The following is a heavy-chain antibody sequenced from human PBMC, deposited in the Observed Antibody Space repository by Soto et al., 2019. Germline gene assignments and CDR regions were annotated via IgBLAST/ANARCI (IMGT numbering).Heavy chain of an antibody. V-gene: IGHV3-23*01. D-gene: IGHD3-16*01. Sequence: EVQLLESGGGLVQPGGSLRLSCAASGFTFSSYAMSWVRQAPGKGLEWVSAISGSGGSTYYADSVKGRFTISRDNSKNTLYLQMNSLRAEDTAVYYCANDPSGYDYVRGSMDHWGQGTLVTVSS. CDR3: ANDPSGYDYVRGSMDH. CDR2: ISGSGGST. J-gene: IGHJ4*02. CDR1: GFTFSSYA.